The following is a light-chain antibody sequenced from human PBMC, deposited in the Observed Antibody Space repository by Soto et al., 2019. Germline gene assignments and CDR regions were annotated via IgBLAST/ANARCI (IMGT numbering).Light chain of an antibody. CDR1: QSINNY. V-gene: IGKV1-39*01. CDR3: LHSYSSPRT. Sequence: DIPMTQSPSSLSASVVDRVTITCRASQSINNYLNWYQQKPGKAPNFLIYTAATLQRGVPSRCSGSGSGTDFTLTISSLQPEDFATYYCLHSYSSPRTFGGGTKVEIK. CDR2: TAA. J-gene: IGKJ4*01.